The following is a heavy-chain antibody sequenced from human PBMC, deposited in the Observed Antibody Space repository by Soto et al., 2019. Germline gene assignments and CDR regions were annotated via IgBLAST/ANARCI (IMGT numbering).Heavy chain of an antibody. J-gene: IGHJ4*02. CDR2: VSHDGTL. CDR3: VKDRSDTWSFDY. CDR1: GFTYSNYA. Sequence: QVQLVESGGGVVQPGTSLRLSCVASGFTYSNYAMHWVRQVPGKGLEWLAVVSHDGTLYPYADSVKGRFSIFRDNSRKTLYLQMNSLRPEDTAVYYCVKDRSDTWSFDYWGQGTLVTVSS. V-gene: IGHV3-30*18. D-gene: IGHD2-8*02.